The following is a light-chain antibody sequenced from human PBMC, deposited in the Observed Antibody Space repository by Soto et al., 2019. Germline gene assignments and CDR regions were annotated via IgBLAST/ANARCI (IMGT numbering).Light chain of an antibody. CDR3: QQYNNWPRT. CDR1: QSVSSN. V-gene: IGKV3-15*01. CDR2: GAS. J-gene: IGKJ1*01. Sequence: EIVMTQSPATLSVSPGERATLSCRASQSVSSNLAWYQQKPGQAPRLLIYGASTRATGIPARFSGSGSGTEFTITISSLQSEDFAVYYCQQYNNWPRTFGQGTKVEFK.